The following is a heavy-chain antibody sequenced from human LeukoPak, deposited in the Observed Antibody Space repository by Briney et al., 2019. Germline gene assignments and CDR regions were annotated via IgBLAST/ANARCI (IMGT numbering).Heavy chain of an antibody. CDR3: ASRGEMATYYYYYMDV. Sequence: SSVKVSCKASGGTFSSYAISWVRQAPGQGLEWMGGIIPIVGTANYAQKFQGRVTITADESTSTAYMELCSLRSDDTAVYYCASRGEMATYYYYYMDVWGKGTTVTVSS. CDR1: GGTFSSYA. CDR2: IIPIVGTA. J-gene: IGHJ6*03. D-gene: IGHD5-24*01. V-gene: IGHV1-69*01.